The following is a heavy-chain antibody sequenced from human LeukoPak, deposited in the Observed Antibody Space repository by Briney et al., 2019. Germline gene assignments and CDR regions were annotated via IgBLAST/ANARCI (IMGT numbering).Heavy chain of an antibody. J-gene: IGHJ6*02. CDR2: INHSGST. CDR3: ARDGALRGYYGMDV. CDR1: GGSFSGYY. Sequence: SETLSLTCAVYGGSFSGYYWSWIRQPPGKGLEWIGEINHSGSTNYNPSLKSRVTISVDTSKNQFSLKLSSVTAADTAVYYCARDGALRGYYGMDVWGQGTTVTVSS. V-gene: IGHV4-34*01. D-gene: IGHD3-16*01.